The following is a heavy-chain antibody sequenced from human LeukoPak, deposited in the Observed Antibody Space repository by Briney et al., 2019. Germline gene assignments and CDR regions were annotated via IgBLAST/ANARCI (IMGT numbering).Heavy chain of an antibody. V-gene: IGHV3-23*01. Sequence: GGSLRLSCAAAGFTFSSYAMTWVRQAPGKGLEWVSGISGGGGYTYYVDSVKGHFTISRDNSKNTLYLQMNSQRAEDTAVYYCAKEAWYYDILTDYYTLYGMDVWGQGTTVTVSS. CDR1: GFTFSSYA. D-gene: IGHD3-9*01. CDR2: ISGGGGYT. J-gene: IGHJ6*02. CDR3: AKEAWYYDILTDYYTLYGMDV.